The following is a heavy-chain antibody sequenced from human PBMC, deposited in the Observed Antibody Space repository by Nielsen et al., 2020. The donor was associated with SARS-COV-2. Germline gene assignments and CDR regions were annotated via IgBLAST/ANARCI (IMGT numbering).Heavy chain of an antibody. CDR1: GFTFRRYA. D-gene: IGHD3-22*01. Sequence: GESLKISCAVSGFTFRRYAMSWVRRAPGKGLEWVSAISASGSSTCYGDAVKGRFTISRDNAINTLYLQMNSLRAEDTAVYYCARSEHYYDSSGYYPDYWGQGTLVTVSS. J-gene: IGHJ4*02. CDR2: ISASGSST. CDR3: ARSEHYYDSSGYYPDY. V-gene: IGHV3-23*01.